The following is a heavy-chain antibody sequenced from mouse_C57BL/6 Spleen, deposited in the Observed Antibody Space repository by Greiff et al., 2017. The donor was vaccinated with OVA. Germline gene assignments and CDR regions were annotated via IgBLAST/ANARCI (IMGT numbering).Heavy chain of an antibody. CDR1: GFTFTDYY. CDR2: IRNKANGYTT. D-gene: IGHD6-1*01. CDR3: ARSDASYAMDY. J-gene: IGHJ4*01. V-gene: IGHV7-3*01. Sequence: DVMLVESGGGLVQPGGSLSLSCAASGFTFTDYYMSWVRQPPGKALEWLGFIRNKANGYTTEYSASVKGRFTISRDNSQSILYLQMNALRAEDSATYYCARSDASYAMDYWGQGTSVTVSS.